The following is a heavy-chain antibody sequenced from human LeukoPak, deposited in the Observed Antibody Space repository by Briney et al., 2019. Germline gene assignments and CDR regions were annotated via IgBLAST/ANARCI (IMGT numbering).Heavy chain of an antibody. D-gene: IGHD6-19*01. CDR3: ARVFGSGWYEGFDP. Sequence: ASVKVSCKASGYTFTGYYMHWVRQAPGQGLEWMGWINPNSGGTNYAQKFQGRVTMTRDTSISTAYMELSRLRSDDTAVYYCARVFGSGWYEGFDPWGQGTLVTVSS. V-gene: IGHV1-2*02. J-gene: IGHJ5*02. CDR1: GYTFTGYY. CDR2: INPNSGGT.